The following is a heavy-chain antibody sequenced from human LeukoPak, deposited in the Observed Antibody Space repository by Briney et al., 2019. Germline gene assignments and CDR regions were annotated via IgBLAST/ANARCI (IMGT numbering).Heavy chain of an antibody. CDR3: ARDSLGEAAAGTGYYYGMDV. Sequence: GGSLRLSCAASGFTFSSYSMNWVRQAPGKGLEWVSSISSSSSYIYYADSVKGRFTISRDNAKNSLYLQMNSLRAEDTAVYYCARDSLGEAAAGTGYYYGMDVWGQGTTVTVSS. J-gene: IGHJ6*02. V-gene: IGHV3-21*01. D-gene: IGHD6-13*01. CDR1: GFTFSSYS. CDR2: ISSSSSYI.